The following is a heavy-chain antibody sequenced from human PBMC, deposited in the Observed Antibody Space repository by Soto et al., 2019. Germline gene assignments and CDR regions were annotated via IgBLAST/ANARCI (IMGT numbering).Heavy chain of an antibody. J-gene: IGHJ5*02. D-gene: IGHD6-19*01. Sequence: SETLSLTCAVYGGSFSGYYWSWIRQPPGKGLEWIGEINHSGSTNYNPSLKSRVTISVDTSKNQFSLKLSSVTAADTAVYYCARGSASGRYYDLWGQGTLVTVSS. CDR3: ARGSASGRYYDL. CDR2: INHSGST. CDR1: GGSFSGYY. V-gene: IGHV4-34*01.